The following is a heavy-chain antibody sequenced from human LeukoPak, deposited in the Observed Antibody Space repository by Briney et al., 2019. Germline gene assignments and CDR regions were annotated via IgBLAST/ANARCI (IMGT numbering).Heavy chain of an antibody. V-gene: IGHV3-23*01. J-gene: IGHJ4*02. Sequence: PGGSLRLSCAGSGFTFARHALTWVRQAPGKGLEWVSTISGGGGSTHYADSVKGRFTISRDNSKDTVSLQMNNLRVEDTAIYYCAREGGSCTSNSCSDYFDYWGQGTLVTVSS. CDR3: AREGGSCTSNSCSDYFDY. CDR1: GFTFARHA. CDR2: ISGGGGST. D-gene: IGHD5-12*01.